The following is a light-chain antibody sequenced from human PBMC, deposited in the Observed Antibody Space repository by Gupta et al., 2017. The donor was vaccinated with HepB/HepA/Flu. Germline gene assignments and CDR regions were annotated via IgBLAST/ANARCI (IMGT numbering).Light chain of an antibody. CDR1: QNVDSR. V-gene: IGKV1-5*03. CDR3: QQYNSYSPYT. J-gene: IGKJ2*01. CDR2: EAS. Sequence: DIQMTQSPPTLSASVGDRVTITCRASQNVDSRLSWYQQKPGKAPKLLIYEASNLEGGVPSRFSGSESGTEFTLTISSLQPDDFATYYFQQYNSYSPYTFGQGTKLEIK.